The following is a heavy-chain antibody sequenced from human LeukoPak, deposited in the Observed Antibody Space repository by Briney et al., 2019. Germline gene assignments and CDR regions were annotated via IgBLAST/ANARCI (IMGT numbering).Heavy chain of an antibody. CDR1: GFTFSGYG. J-gene: IGHJ4*02. D-gene: IGHD3-9*01. CDR3: AKWGDYDILTGYYDPDY. Sequence: PGGSLRLSCVASGFTFSGYGMHWVRQAPGKGLEWVAVISYDGTNKYYADSVKGRFTISRDTSKNTLYLQMNSLRAEDTAVYYCAKWGDYDILTGYYDPDYWGQGTLVTVSS. CDR2: ISYDGTNK. V-gene: IGHV3-30*18.